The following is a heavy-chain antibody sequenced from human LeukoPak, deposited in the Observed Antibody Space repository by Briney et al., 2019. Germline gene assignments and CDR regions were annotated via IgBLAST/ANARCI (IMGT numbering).Heavy chain of an antibody. Sequence: PSETLSLTCAVYGGSFSAYYWSWIRQPPGKGLEWIGEINHSGSTNYNPSLKSRVTISVDTSKNQFSLKLSSVTAADTAVYYCARGGIAVAGRPSGYWGQGTLVTVSS. J-gene: IGHJ4*02. D-gene: IGHD6-19*01. CDR1: GGSFSAYY. CDR3: ARGGIAVAGRPSGY. CDR2: INHSGST. V-gene: IGHV4-34*01.